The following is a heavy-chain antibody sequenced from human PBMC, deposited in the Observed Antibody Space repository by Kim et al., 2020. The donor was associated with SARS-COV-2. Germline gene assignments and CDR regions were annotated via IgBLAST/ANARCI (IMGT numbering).Heavy chain of an antibody. J-gene: IGHJ4*02. CDR3: ARATEYSSSSWDY. CDR2: IIPIFGTA. D-gene: IGHD6-6*01. Sequence: SVKVSCKSSGGTFSSYAISWVRQAPGQGLEWMGGIIPIFGTANYAQKFQGRVTITADESTSTAYMELSSLRSEDTAVYYCARATEYSSSSWDYWGQGTLVTVSS. V-gene: IGHV1-69*13. CDR1: GGTFSSYA.